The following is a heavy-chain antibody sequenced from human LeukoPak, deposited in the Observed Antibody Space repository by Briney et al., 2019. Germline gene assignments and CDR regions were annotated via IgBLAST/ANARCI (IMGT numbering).Heavy chain of an antibody. CDR2: INPNSGGT. Sequence: GASVTVSCKASGYTFTGYYIHWVRQAPGQGLGWMGWINPNSGGTKYAQKFQGWVTMTRDTSISTAYMELSSLTSDDTALYYCATDGAVAGTAYPEYWGQGTLVTVSS. V-gene: IGHV1-2*04. J-gene: IGHJ4*02. D-gene: IGHD6-19*01. CDR3: ATDGAVAGTAYPEY. CDR1: GYTFTGYY.